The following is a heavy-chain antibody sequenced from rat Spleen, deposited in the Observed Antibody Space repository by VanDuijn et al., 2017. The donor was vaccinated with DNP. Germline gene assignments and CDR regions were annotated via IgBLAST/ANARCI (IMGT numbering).Heavy chain of an antibody. CDR3: TTGGAAAY. J-gene: IGHJ3*01. V-gene: IGHV5-7*01. Sequence: EVQLVESGGGLVQPGRSMKLSCAASGFTFSNYDMAWVRQAPKKGLEWVAAISYDGSSTDYRDSVKGRFTISRDNTISTLYLQMDRLRSEDTATYYCTTGGAAAYWGQGTLVTVSS. CDR2: ISYDGSST. D-gene: IGHD1-2*01. CDR1: GFTFSNYD.